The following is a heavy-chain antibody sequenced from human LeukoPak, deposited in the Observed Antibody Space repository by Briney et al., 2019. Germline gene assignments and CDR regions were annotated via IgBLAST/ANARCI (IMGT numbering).Heavy chain of an antibody. CDR2: TNHSGST. Sequence: PSETLSLTCAVYGGSFSGYYWSWIRQPPGKGLEWIGETNHSGSTNYNPSLKSRVTISVDTSKNQFSLKLSSVTAADTAVYYCATCGYSFRVYYYGMDVWGQGTTVTVSS. D-gene: IGHD5-18*01. V-gene: IGHV4-34*01. CDR1: GGSFSGYY. J-gene: IGHJ6*02. CDR3: ATCGYSFRVYYYGMDV.